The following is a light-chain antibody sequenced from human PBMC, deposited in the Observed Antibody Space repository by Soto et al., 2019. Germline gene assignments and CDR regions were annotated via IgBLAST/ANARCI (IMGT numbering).Light chain of an antibody. V-gene: IGKV3-15*01. Sequence: DIVMTQSPATLSLSPGEGATLSCRASQSVRSNLGWYQQKPGQAPSLLIYGASTRATGIPARFSGSGSGTEFTLTISSLQSEDFAVYYCQQYNNWPPWTFGQGTKVDI. J-gene: IGKJ1*01. CDR1: QSVRSN. CDR3: QQYNNWPPWT. CDR2: GAS.